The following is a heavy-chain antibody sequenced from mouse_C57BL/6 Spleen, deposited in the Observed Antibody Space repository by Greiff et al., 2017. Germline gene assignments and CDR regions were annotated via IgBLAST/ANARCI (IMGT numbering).Heavy chain of an antibody. CDR2: IDPNSGGT. D-gene: IGHD2-4*01. V-gene: IGHV1-72*01. CDR1: GYTFTSYW. CDR3: ARYDYDGGYYAMDY. J-gene: IGHJ4*01. Sequence: QVQLKQPGAELVKPGASVKLSCKASGYTFTSYWMHWVKQRPGRGLEWIGRIDPNSGGTKYNEKFKSKATLTVDKPSSTAYMQLSSLTSEDSAVYYCARYDYDGGYYAMDYWGQGTSVTVSS.